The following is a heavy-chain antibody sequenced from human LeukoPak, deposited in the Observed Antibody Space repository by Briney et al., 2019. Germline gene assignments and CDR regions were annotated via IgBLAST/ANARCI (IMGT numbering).Heavy chain of an antibody. CDR3: ARGATGSSSPSFDNWFDP. V-gene: IGHV3-33*01. CDR1: GFTFSSYG. J-gene: IGHJ5*02. D-gene: IGHD2-15*01. CDR2: IWYDGSNK. Sequence: GGSLRLSCAASGFTFSSYGMHWVRQAPGKGLEWVAVIWYDGSNKYYADSVKGRFTISRDNAKNSLYLQMNSLRAEDTAVYYCARGATGSSSPSFDNWFDPWGQGTLVTVSS.